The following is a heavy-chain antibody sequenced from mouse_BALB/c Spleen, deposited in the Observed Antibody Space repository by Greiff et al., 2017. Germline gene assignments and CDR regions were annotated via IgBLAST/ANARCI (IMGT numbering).Heavy chain of an antibody. J-gene: IGHJ2*01. CDR1: GFSLTSYD. CDR2: IWTGGGT. D-gene: IGHD2-12*01. Sequence: VQLQESGPGLVAPSQSLSITCTVSGFSLTSYDISWIRQPPGKGLEWLGVIWTGGGTNYNSAFMSRLSISKDNSKSQVFLKMNSLQTDDTAIYYCVRDYDGASDYWGQGTTLTVSS. V-gene: IGHV2-9-2*01. CDR3: VRDYDGASDY.